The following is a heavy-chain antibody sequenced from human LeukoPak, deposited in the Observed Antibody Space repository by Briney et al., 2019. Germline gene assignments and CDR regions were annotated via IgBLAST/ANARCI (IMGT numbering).Heavy chain of an antibody. Sequence: GPSVKVSCKASGYTFTGYYLHWVRQAPGQGLEWMGWINPNSGGTNYAQKFQGRVTMTRDTSISTAYMELNRLRSDDTAVYYCATFAGEHQAPFDYWGQGTLVTVSS. CDR3: ATFAGEHQAPFDY. D-gene: IGHD1-26*01. J-gene: IGHJ4*02. CDR2: INPNSGGT. CDR1: GYTFTGYY. V-gene: IGHV1-2*02.